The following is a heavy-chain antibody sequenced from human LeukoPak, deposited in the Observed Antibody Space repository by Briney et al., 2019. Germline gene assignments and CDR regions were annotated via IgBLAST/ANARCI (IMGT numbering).Heavy chain of an antibody. CDR2: ISAYNGNT. J-gene: IGHJ4*02. CDR1: GYTFTSYG. Sequence: ASVKVSCKASGYTFTSYGISWVRQAPGQGLEWMGWISAYNGNTNYAQKLQGRVTMTTDTSTSTAYMELRSLRSDDTAVYYCATRRSDGSYYVDFDYWGQGTLVTVSS. D-gene: IGHD1-26*01. V-gene: IGHV1-18*01. CDR3: ATRRSDGSYYVDFDY.